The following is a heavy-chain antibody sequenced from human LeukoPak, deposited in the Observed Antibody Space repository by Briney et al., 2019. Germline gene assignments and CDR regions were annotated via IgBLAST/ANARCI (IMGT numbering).Heavy chain of an antibody. V-gene: IGHV4-39*01. Sequence: SETLSLTCTVSGGSISSSSYSRGWIRQPPGKGLDWIGSIYYSGSTYYNPSLKSRVTISLDTSKNQFSLKLSSVTAADAAVYYCARLGLPEAFDFWGQGTMVTVSS. CDR2: IYYSGST. J-gene: IGHJ3*01. D-gene: IGHD1-14*01. CDR3: ARLGLPEAFDF. CDR1: GGSISSSSYS.